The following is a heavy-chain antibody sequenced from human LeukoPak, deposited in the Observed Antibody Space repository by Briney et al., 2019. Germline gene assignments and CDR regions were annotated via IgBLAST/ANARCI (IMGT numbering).Heavy chain of an antibody. Sequence: GGSLRLFCAASGFTFSSYAMSWVRQAPGKGLEWVSAISGSGGSTHYADSVKGRFTISRDNSKNTLYLQMNSLRAEDTAVYYCAKAGGSTVVKAALDYWGQGTLVTVSS. V-gene: IGHV3-23*01. CDR3: AKAGGSTVVKAALDY. CDR2: ISGSGGST. J-gene: IGHJ4*02. D-gene: IGHD4-23*01. CDR1: GFTFSSYA.